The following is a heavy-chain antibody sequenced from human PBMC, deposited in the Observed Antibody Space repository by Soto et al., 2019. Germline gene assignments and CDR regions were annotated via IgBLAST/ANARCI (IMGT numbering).Heavy chain of an antibody. CDR2: IYYSGIT. D-gene: IGHD6-19*01. J-gene: IGHJ5*02. CDR3: ARQKQWLVGGMFDP. V-gene: IGHV4-39*01. CDR1: GGSISSSIYY. Sequence: SETLSLTCTVSGGSISSSIYYWGWIRHPPGKGLEWIGSIYYSGITYYNPSLKSRVTISVDTSKNQFSLKLSSVTAADTAVYYCARQKQWLVGGMFDPWGQGTLVTVSS.